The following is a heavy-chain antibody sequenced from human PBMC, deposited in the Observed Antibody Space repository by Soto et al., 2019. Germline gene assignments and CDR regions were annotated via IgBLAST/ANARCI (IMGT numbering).Heavy chain of an antibody. V-gene: IGHV3-48*01. CDR3: ARGALLNGFDP. D-gene: IGHD2-15*01. CDR1: GFTFSSYS. Sequence: EVQLVESGGGLVQPGGSLRLSCAASGFTFSSYSMNWVRQAPGKGLEWVSYISSSSSTIYYADSVKGRFTISRDNAKNSVYQQMNSLRAEDTAVYYCARGALLNGFDPWGQGTLVTVSA. CDR2: ISSSSSTI. J-gene: IGHJ5*02.